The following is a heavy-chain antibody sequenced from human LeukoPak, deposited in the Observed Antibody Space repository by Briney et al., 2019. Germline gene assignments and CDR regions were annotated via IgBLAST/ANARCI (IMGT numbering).Heavy chain of an antibody. V-gene: IGHV1-69*13. CDR1: GGTFSSYA. D-gene: IGHD3-22*01. CDR2: IIPIFGTA. Sequence: SVKVSCKASGGTFSSYAISWVRQAPGQGLEWMGGIIPIFGTANYAQKFQGRVTITADESTGTAYMELSSLRSEDTAVYYCARDSPTPYYYDSSGYYHFDYWGQGTLVTVSS. CDR3: ARDSPTPYYYDSSGYYHFDY. J-gene: IGHJ4*02.